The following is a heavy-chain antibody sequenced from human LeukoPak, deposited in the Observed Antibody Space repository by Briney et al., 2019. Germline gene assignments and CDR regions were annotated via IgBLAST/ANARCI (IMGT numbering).Heavy chain of an antibody. CDR3: ARYYDFWSGYLFDP. CDR1: GVSISSSSYY. V-gene: IGHV4-39*07. CDR2: IYYTGSA. D-gene: IGHD3-3*01. J-gene: IGHJ5*02. Sequence: SETLSLTCTVSGVSISSSSYYWGRLPPPPGKELEWTGSIYYTGSANYSPSLKSRVTISVDTSKNQSSLKLSSVTAADTAVYYCARYYDFWSGYLFDPWGQGTLVTVSS.